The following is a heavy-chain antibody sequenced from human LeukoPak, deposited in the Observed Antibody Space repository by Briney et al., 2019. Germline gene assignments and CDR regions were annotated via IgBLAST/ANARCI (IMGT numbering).Heavy chain of an antibody. D-gene: IGHD3-10*01. J-gene: IGHJ4*02. V-gene: IGHV1-46*01. Sequence: ASVKVSCKASGSTITSYYMHWLRQAPGQGLEWMGISNPSGGGTNYAQKFQGRVTMTRDTSTSTVYMELSSLRSEDTAVYYCARDQVTYGSGSPFYWGQGTLVTVSS. CDR2: SNPSGGGT. CDR3: ARDQVTYGSGSPFY. CDR1: GSTITSYY.